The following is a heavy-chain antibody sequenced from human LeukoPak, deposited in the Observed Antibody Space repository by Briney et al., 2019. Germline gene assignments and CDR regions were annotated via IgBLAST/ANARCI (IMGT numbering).Heavy chain of an antibody. CDR3: ARDLSYCSGGSCH. D-gene: IGHD2-15*01. CDR1: ASTFSSYA. J-gene: IGHJ1*01. CDR2: ISGSGGTT. Sequence: PGRCRRLSCAAAASTFSSYAASCVRPPPGNWLGWVSSISGSGGTTYYADSVQGRFTISTDNSTNTPYLQLNSLRAEDTAVYYCARDLSYCSGGSCHWGQGHLVTVSS. V-gene: IGHV3-23*01.